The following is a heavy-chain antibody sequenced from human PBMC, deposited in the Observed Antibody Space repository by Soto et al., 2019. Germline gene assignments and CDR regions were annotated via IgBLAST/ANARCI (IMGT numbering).Heavy chain of an antibody. CDR3: ARDTSHGVTIGGLDS. J-gene: IGHJ4*02. CDR1: GFSFGGYN. V-gene: IGHV3-48*02. CDR2: ITSGLTT. D-gene: IGHD3-16*01. Sequence: PGGSLRLSCAASGFSFGGYNMNWVRQAPGKGLEWVSHITSGLTTHYADFVQGRFTISRDNAKNSLYLEMNDLRDEDTAVYYCARDTSHGVTIGGLDSWGQGTLVTV.